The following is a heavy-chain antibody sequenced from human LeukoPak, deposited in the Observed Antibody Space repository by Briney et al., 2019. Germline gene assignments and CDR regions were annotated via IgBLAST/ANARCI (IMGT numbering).Heavy chain of an antibody. CDR2: ISSSGSTI. V-gene: IGHV3-48*03. CDR3: AELGITMIGGV. CDR1: GFTFSSYE. D-gene: IGHD3-10*02. Sequence: PGGSLRLSCAASGFTFSSYEMNWVRQAPGKGLEWVSYISSSGSTIYYADSVKGRFTISRDDARNSLYLQMNSLRAEDTAVYYCAELGITMIGGVWGKGTTVTISS. J-gene: IGHJ6*04.